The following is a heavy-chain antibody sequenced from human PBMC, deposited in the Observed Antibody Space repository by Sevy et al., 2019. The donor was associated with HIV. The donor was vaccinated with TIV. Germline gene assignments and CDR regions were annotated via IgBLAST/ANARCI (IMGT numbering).Heavy chain of an antibody. Sequence: ASVKVSCKVSGYTLTELSMHWVRQAPGKGLEWMGGFDPEDGETIYAQKFQGTVTMTEDTSTDTAYMELSSLRSEDTAVYYCATVHYYDSSGYHNWFDPWGQGTLVTVSS. V-gene: IGHV1-24*01. CDR1: GYTLTELS. CDR3: ATVHYYDSSGYHNWFDP. J-gene: IGHJ5*02. D-gene: IGHD3-22*01. CDR2: FDPEDGET.